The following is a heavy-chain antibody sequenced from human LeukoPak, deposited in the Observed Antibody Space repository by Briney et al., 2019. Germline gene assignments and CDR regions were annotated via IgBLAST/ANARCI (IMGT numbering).Heavy chain of an antibody. D-gene: IGHD3-9*01. CDR3: ARMKGLRYSSGYYYYGMDV. CDR1: GGSISSGGYC. V-gene: IGHV4-31*03. Sequence: PQTLSLTCTVSGGSISSGGYCWSWIRQHPGKGLEWIGYIYYSGSTYYNPSLKSRVTISVDTSKNQFSLKLSSVTAADTAVYYCARMKGLRYSSGYYYYGMDVWGQGTTVTVSS. J-gene: IGHJ6*02. CDR2: IYYSGST.